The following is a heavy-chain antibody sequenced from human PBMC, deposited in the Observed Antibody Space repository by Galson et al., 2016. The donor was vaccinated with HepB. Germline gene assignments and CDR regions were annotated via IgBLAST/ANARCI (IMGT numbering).Heavy chain of an antibody. J-gene: IGHJ3*01. CDR1: GVTFGDSA. V-gene: IGHV3-49*03. Sequence: SLRLSCAASGVTFGDSAMSWFRQTPGKGLEGVGLIRSKAYSGATEYAASVKGRFSISRDESTSIAYLQLNSLKTEDTAVYYCTRDGLSPIYYDTEGYPGFDAFDVWGPGTMVTVSS. D-gene: IGHD3-16*01. CDR3: TRDGLSPIYYDTEGYPGFDAFDV. CDR2: IRSKAYSGAT.